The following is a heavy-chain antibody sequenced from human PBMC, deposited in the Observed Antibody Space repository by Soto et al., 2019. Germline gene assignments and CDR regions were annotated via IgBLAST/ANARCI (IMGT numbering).Heavy chain of an antibody. V-gene: IGHV4-39*07. Sequence: PSETLSLTCNVSGGSISSSSTYWGWIRQPPEKGLEWIASIYYSGSTNYNPSLRSRLTISVDPSKNQFSLKLNSVTAQDTAVYYCARHRYRTQSNGVVTPFEAFDIWGRGTLVT. CDR1: GGSISSSSTY. CDR3: ARHRYRTQSNGVVTPFEAFDI. D-gene: IGHD2-21*02. CDR2: IYYSGST. J-gene: IGHJ3*02.